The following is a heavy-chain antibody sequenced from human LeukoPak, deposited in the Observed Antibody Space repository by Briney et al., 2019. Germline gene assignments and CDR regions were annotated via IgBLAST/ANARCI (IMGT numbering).Heavy chain of an antibody. V-gene: IGHV4-39*07. Sequence: SETLSLTCTVSGGSISSTSNYWGWLRQPPGKGLEWVGSMHYGGTTFYNPSLKSRVTMSLDTSENHFSLKLTSVTAADTAVYYCAPSSPARIYLFDPWGQGTLVTVSS. J-gene: IGHJ5*02. CDR3: APSSPARIYLFDP. CDR2: MHYGGTT. D-gene: IGHD5-12*01. CDR1: GGSISSTSNY.